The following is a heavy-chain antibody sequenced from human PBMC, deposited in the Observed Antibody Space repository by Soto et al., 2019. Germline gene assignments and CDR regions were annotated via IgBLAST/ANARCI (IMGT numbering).Heavy chain of an antibody. V-gene: IGHV1-2*02. D-gene: IGHD2-21*02. Sequence: GASVKVSCKASGYTFTGYYLHWVRQAPGQGLEWMGYIHPNSGGALSAQNFLGRVTLTWDASINTAYMELSRLTSDDTAEYYCATAAYCAGGCYYYFDFWGQGTLVTVSS. CDR2: IHPNSGGA. J-gene: IGHJ4*02. CDR3: ATAAYCAGGCYYYFDF. CDR1: GYTFTGYY.